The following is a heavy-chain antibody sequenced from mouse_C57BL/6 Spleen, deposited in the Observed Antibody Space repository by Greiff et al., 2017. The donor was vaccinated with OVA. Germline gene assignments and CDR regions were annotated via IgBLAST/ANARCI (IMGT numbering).Heavy chain of an antibody. Sequence: QVQLKESGPELVKPGASVKISCNASGYAFSSPWMKWVKQRPGKGLEWSGRIYPGDGDTNYNGTCKGKGTLTADKSSSTAYMQLSSLTSEDSAVYFCAQGDDCWFGYWGQGTLVTVSA. CDR3: AQGDDCWFGY. D-gene: IGHD2-13*01. V-gene: IGHV1-82*01. CDR2: IYPGDGDT. J-gene: IGHJ3*01. CDR1: GYAFSSPW.